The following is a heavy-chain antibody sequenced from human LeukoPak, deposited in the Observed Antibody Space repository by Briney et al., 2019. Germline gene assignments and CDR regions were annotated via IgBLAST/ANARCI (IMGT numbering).Heavy chain of an antibody. J-gene: IGHJ5*02. D-gene: IGHD3-10*01. Sequence: GGSLRLSCAASEFTFSNYAMSWVRQAPGKGLEWVSAISGSGGSTYYADSVKGRFTISRDNSKNTLYLQMNSLRAEDTAVYYCAKKRLLWFGELFFDPWGQGTLVTVSS. V-gene: IGHV3-23*01. CDR2: ISGSGGST. CDR3: AKKRLLWFGELFFDP. CDR1: EFTFSNYA.